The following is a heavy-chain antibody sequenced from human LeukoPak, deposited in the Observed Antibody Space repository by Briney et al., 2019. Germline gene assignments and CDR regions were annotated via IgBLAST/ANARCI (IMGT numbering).Heavy chain of an antibody. V-gene: IGHV7-4-1*01. CDR1: GYTFTSYY. J-gene: IGHJ5*02. CDR3: AREGGWYYDFWSGSNWFDP. Sequence: ASVKVSCKASGYTFTSYYMHWVRQAPGQGLEWMGWINTNTGNPTYAQGFTGRFVFSLDTSVSTAYLQICSLKAEDTAVYYCAREGGWYYDFWSGSNWFDPWGQGTLVTVSS. D-gene: IGHD3-3*01. CDR2: INTNTGNP.